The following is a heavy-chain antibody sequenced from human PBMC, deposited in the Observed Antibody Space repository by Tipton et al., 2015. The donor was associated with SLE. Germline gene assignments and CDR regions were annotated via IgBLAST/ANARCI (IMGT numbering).Heavy chain of an antibody. V-gene: IGHV3-15*01. J-gene: IGHJ4*02. CDR3: IPRGYSGY. Sequence: SLRLYCTVSGFTFTNAWMRWVRQAPGKGMEWVGRIKSKADGGTTDYVAPVKGRFTMSRDDSKNTLYLQMNSLKTEDTAVYYCIPRGYSGYWGQGTLVTVSS. CDR1: GFTFTNAW. D-gene: IGHD5-12*01. CDR2: IKSKADGGTT.